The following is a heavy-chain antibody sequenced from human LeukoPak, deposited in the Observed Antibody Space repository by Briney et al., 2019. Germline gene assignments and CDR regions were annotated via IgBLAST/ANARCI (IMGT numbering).Heavy chain of an antibody. V-gene: IGHV1-2*06. CDR2: INPNSGGT. CDR3: ARESYGLSSNY. D-gene: IGHD5-18*01. Sequence: ASVKVSCKASGYTFTGYYMHWVRQAPGQGLEWMGRINPNSGGTNYAQKFQGRVTMTRDTSISTAYMELSRLRSDGTAVYYCARESYGLSSNYWGQGTLVTVSS. J-gene: IGHJ4*02. CDR1: GYTFTGYY.